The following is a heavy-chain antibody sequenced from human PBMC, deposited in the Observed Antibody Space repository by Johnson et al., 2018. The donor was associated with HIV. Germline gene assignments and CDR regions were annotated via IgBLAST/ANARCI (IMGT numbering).Heavy chain of an antibody. CDR3: ARATRSSSSGRHDAFDI. V-gene: IGHV3-30*04. J-gene: IGHJ3*02. CDR2: ISYDGSNK. D-gene: IGHD6-6*01. CDR1: GFTFSSYA. Sequence: QVQLVESGGGVVQPGRSLRLSCAASGFTFSSYAMHWVRQAPGKGLEWVAVISYDGSNKYYADSVKGRFTISRDNSKNTLYLQMNSLRAEDTAVYYCARATRSSSSGRHDAFDIWGQGTMVTVS.